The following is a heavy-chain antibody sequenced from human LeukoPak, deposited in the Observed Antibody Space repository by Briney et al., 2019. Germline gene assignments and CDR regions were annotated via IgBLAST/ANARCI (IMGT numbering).Heavy chain of an antibody. CDR1: GFTVSSNY. J-gene: IGHJ4*02. Sequence: GGSLRLSCAASGFTVSSNYMSWVRQAPGKGLEWVSVIYSGGSTYYADSVKGRFTISRDNSKNTLYLQMNSLRAEDTAVYYCARVMWGGSSWYGAYYFDYWGQGTLVTVSS. CDR3: ARVMWGGSSWYGAYYFDY. CDR2: IYSGGST. D-gene: IGHD6-13*01. V-gene: IGHV3-66*01.